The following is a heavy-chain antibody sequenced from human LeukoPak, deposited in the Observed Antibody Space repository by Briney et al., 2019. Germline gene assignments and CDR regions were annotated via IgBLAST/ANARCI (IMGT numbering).Heavy chain of an antibody. D-gene: IGHD2-8*01. V-gene: IGHV3-9*01. CDR1: GFTFDDYA. Sequence: GGSLRLSCAASGFTFDDYAMHWVRQAPGKGLEWVSGISWNSGSIGYADSVKGRFTISRDNAKNSLYLQMNSLRAENTAVYYCAKAGPYCTNGVCYEYYFDYWGQGTLVTVSS. CDR3: AKAGPYCTNGVCYEYYFDY. J-gene: IGHJ4*02. CDR2: ISWNSGSI.